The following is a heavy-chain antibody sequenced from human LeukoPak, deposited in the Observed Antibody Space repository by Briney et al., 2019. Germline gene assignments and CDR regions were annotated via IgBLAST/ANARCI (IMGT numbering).Heavy chain of an antibody. J-gene: IGHJ4*02. Sequence: GASVKVSCKVSGYTLTELSMHWVRQAPGKGLGWMGGFDPEVGETIYAQKFQCRVTMSEDTSTDTAYMELTSLRSEDTAVYYCASYYGYYVNFDYWGQGTLVTVSS. V-gene: IGHV1-24*01. CDR1: GYTLTELS. CDR3: ASYYGYYVNFDY. CDR2: FDPEVGET. D-gene: IGHD4-17*01.